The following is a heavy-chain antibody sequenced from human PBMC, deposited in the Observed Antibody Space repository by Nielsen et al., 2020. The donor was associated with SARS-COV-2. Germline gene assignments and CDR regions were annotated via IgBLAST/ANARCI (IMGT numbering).Heavy chain of an antibody. D-gene: IGHD6-19*01. CDR3: ARAVAGWGYYYYGMDV. J-gene: IGHJ6*02. Sequence: SETLSLTCTVSGGSISSGGYYWGWIRQHPGKGLEWIGYIYYSGSTYYNPSLKSRVTISVDTSKNQFSLKLSSVTAADTAVYYCARAVAGWGYYYYGMDVWGQGTTVTVSS. CDR2: IYYSGST. CDR1: GGSISSGGYY. V-gene: IGHV4-31*03.